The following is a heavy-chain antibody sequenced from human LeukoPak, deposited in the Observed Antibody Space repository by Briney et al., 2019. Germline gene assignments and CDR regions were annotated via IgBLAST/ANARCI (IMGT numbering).Heavy chain of an antibody. J-gene: IGHJ4*02. CDR3: ARDLTRNRGAPDY. V-gene: IGHV3-30-3*01. D-gene: IGHD3-10*01. CDR1: GFTFSSYA. CDR2: ISYDGSNK. Sequence: GGSLRLSCAASGFTFSSYAMHWVRQAPGKGLEWVAVISYDGSNKYYADSVKGRFTISRDNSKNTLYLQMNSLRAEDTAVYYCARDLTRNRGAPDYWGQGTLVTVSS.